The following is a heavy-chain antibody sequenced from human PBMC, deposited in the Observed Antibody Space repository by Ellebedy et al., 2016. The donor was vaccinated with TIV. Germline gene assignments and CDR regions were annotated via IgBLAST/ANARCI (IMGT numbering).Heavy chain of an antibody. D-gene: IGHD4-17*01. Sequence: GGSLRLSCVASGFPFTDSWMTWVRQAPGKGLEWLTNTNPDGSLRNYVDSVDGRFTISRDNTKNSLYLLLNSLRADDTAMYFCARDRAYGTFDYWGRGTLVTVSS. V-gene: IGHV3-7*03. CDR3: ARDRAYGTFDY. J-gene: IGHJ4*02. CDR2: TNPDGSLR. CDR1: GFPFTDSW.